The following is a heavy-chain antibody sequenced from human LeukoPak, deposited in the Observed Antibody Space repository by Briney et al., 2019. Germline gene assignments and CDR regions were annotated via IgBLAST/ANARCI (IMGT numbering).Heavy chain of an antibody. CDR2: IKQDGSEK. Sequence: ASVKVSCKASGYTFTSYGISWVRQAPGKGLEWVANIKQDGSEKYYVDSVKGRFTISRDNAKNSLYLQMNSLRAEDTAVYYCAREYCGGDCYSPSRFDPWGQGTLVTVSS. D-gene: IGHD2-21*02. J-gene: IGHJ5*02. V-gene: IGHV3-7*01. CDR1: GYTFTSYG. CDR3: AREYCGGDCYSPSRFDP.